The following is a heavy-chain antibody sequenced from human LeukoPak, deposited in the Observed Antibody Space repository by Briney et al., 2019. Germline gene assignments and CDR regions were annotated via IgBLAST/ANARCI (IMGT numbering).Heavy chain of an antibody. CDR3: ARGSGYYDSSGYHFDY. Sequence: ASVKVSCKASGGTFSSYAISWVRQAPGQGLEWMGGIIPIFGTANYAQKFQGRVTITTDESTSTAYMELSSLRSEDTAVYYCARGSGYYDSSGYHFDYWGQGTLVTVSS. CDR1: GGTFSSYA. J-gene: IGHJ4*02. V-gene: IGHV1-69*05. D-gene: IGHD3-22*01. CDR2: IIPIFGTA.